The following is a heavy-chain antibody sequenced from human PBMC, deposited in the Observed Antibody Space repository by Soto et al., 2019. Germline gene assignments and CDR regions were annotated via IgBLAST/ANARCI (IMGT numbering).Heavy chain of an antibody. CDR1: GFTFDDYA. Sequence: EVQLVESGGGLVQPGRSLRLSCAASGFTFDDYAMHWVRQAPGKGLEWVSGISWNSGSIGYADSVKGRFTISRDNAKNSLYLQMNSLRAEDTALYYCAKDRPVRGVSGWFDPWGQGTLVTVSS. D-gene: IGHD3-10*01. CDR3: AKDRPVRGVSGWFDP. J-gene: IGHJ5*02. CDR2: ISWNSGSI. V-gene: IGHV3-9*01.